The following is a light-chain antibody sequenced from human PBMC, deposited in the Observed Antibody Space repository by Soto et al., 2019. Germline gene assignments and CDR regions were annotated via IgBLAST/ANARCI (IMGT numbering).Light chain of an antibody. V-gene: IGKV1-17*01. CDR3: LQHNSYLLT. CDR1: LDIRND. J-gene: IGKJ4*01. Sequence: DIQMTQSPSSLSASVGDRVTITCRASLDIRNDLSWYQQKPGKAPKRLIYLASSLQSGVPARFSGSGSGTEFTLTISSLQPEDFATYCCLQHNSYLLTFGGGTKVEIK. CDR2: LAS.